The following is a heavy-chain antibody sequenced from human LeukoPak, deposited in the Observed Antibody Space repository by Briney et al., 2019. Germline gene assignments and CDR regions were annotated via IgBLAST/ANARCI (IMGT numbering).Heavy chain of an antibody. V-gene: IGHV3-9*01. CDR1: GFTFDGYA. CDR3: AKERDAFDI. J-gene: IGHJ3*02. CDR2: ISGNSGSI. Sequence: SLRLSLSTAGFTFDGYAMRWVRHAPGKGLGWVSGISGNSGSITYADSVKGRFTISRDNAKNSLYLQMNRLRAEDTALYYCAKERDAFDIWGQGAMVTVSS.